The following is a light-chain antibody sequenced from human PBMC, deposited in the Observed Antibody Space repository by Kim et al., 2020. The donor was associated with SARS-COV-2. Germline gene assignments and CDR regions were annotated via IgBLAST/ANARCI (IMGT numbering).Light chain of an antibody. J-gene: IGLJ3*02. Sequence: PGQSITISCTGTSSDVGSYNLVSWYQQNPGKAPKLMIYEGSKRPSGVSNRFSGSKSGNTASLTISGLQAEDEADYYCCSYAGSSFRFGGGTQLTVL. CDR1: SSDVGSYNL. CDR3: CSYAGSSFR. CDR2: EGS. V-gene: IGLV2-23*01.